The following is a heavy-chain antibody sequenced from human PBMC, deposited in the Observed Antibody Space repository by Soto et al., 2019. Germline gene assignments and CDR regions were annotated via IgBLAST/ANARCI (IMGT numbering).Heavy chain of an antibody. Sequence: GGSLRLSCAVSGFTFSNYAMSWVRQAPGKGLEWVSAISGSGGSTYYADSVKGRFTISRDNSKNTLYLQMNSLRAEDTAVYYCAKDKIAAAGTRYYYYYYGMDVWGQGTTVTVSS. CDR3: AKDKIAAAGTRYYYYYYGMDV. CDR2: ISGSGGST. D-gene: IGHD6-13*01. J-gene: IGHJ6*02. V-gene: IGHV3-23*01. CDR1: GFTFSNYA.